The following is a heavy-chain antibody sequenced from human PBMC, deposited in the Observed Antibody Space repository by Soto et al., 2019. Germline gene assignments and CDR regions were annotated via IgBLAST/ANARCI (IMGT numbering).Heavy chain of an antibody. CDR3: PSPIHNFYDTSDATTCFVP. CDR1: RGTFSSYA. D-gene: IGHD3-22*01. V-gene: IGHV1-69*13. Sequence: SVKVSWKASRGTFSSYAISLVRQAPGQGLEWMGGIIPIFGTANYAQKFQGRVTITADESTSTAYMELSSLRSEDTAVYYCPSPIHNFYDTSDATTCFVPWGQGT. J-gene: IGHJ5*02. CDR2: IIPIFGTA.